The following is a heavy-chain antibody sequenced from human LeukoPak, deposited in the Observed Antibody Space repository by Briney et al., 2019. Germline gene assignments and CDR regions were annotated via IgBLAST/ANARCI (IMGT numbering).Heavy chain of an antibody. CDR3: AGAGDDFWSAYHFDY. D-gene: IGHD3-3*01. CDR2: IKQDGSEK. CDR1: GFTFGSYW. V-gene: IGHV3-7*01. Sequence: GSLRLSCAASGFTFGSYWMNWVRQAPGKGLEWVANIKQDGSEKHYVDFVKGRFTISRDNAKNSVYLQMNSLRAEDTAVYYCAGAGDDFWSAYHFDYWGQGTLVTVSS. J-gene: IGHJ4*02.